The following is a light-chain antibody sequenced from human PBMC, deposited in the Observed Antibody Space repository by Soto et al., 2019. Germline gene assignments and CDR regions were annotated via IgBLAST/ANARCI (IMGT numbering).Light chain of an antibody. CDR3: QKYNSAPLT. J-gene: IGKJ4*01. CDR2: GAS. CDR1: QSVSSN. Sequence: EIVMTQSPATLSVSPGDRTTLSCRASQSVSSNLAWYQQKPGQAPRLLIYGASTRATGIPARFSGSGSGTDFTLTVSSLQPEDVAAYYCQKYNSAPLTVGGGTKVDIK. V-gene: IGKV3-15*01.